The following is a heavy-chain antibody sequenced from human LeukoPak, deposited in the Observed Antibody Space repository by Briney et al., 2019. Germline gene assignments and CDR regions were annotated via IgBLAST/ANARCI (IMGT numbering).Heavy chain of an antibody. V-gene: IGHV1-18*01. J-gene: IGHJ4*02. Sequence: ASVKVSCKASGYTFTNYGISWVRQAPGQGLECMGWISAYNGNTKYVQKFQGRVTMTTDTSTSTAYMELRSLRSDDTAVYYCARAGSIAVAGTKAEFDYWGQGTLVTVSS. CDR3: ARAGSIAVAGTKAEFDY. CDR1: GYTFTNYG. D-gene: IGHD6-19*01. CDR2: ISAYNGNT.